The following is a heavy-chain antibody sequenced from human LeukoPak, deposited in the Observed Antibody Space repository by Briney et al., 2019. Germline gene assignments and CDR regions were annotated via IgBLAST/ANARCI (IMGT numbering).Heavy chain of an antibody. D-gene: IGHD4-17*01. CDR2: INPNSGGT. V-gene: IGHV1-2*02. CDR1: GYTFTGYY. CDR3: ARRITVTTGDYWFDT. Sequence: ASVKVSCTASGYTFTGYYMHWVRQAPGQGLEWMGWINPNSGGTNYAQKFQGRVTMTRDTSISTAYMELSRLRSDDTAVYYCARRITVTTGDYWFDTWGQGTLVTVSS. J-gene: IGHJ5*02.